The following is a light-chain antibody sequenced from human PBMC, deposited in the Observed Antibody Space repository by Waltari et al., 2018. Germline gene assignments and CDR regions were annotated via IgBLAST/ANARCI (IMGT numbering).Light chain of an antibody. CDR3: SSYTSSSTYV. CDR2: DVI. J-gene: IGLJ1*01. CDR1: SSDVGGYTY. V-gene: IGLV2-14*01. Sequence: QSALTQPASVSGSPGQSLTISCTGTSSDVGGYTYVSWYQQHPGKAPKLMIYDVIKRPSGVSDRFSGSKSGNTASLTISGLQAEDEADYYCSSYTSSSTYVFGTGTKVTVL.